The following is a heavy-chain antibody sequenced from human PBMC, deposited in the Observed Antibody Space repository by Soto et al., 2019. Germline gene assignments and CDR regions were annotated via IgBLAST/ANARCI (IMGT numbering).Heavy chain of an antibody. V-gene: IGHV3-53*01. J-gene: IGHJ4*02. CDR2: IHGGGST. CDR1: GFSVSNNH. D-gene: IGHD3-16*01. CDR3: AGRLTTAASLDY. Sequence: VQLVESGGGLIQPGGSLRLSCAASGFSVSNNHMTWVRQAAGKGLEWVSLIHGGGSTYYADSVKGRFTISRDNSKNTLYLQMYSLRAEDTAIYYCAGRLTTAASLDYWGQGTLVTVSS.